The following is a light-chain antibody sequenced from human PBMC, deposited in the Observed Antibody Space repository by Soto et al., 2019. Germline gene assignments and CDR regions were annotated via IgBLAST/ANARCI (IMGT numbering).Light chain of an antibody. CDR2: EVN. Sequence: QSALTQPPSASGSPGQSVTISCTGTSSDVGGYNYVSWYQQYPGKVPKLMVYEVNNRPSGVPDRFSGSKSGNTASLTVSGLQADDEADYYCTSYAVGNYVFGTGTKLTVL. J-gene: IGLJ1*01. V-gene: IGLV2-8*01. CDR1: SSDVGGYNY. CDR3: TSYAVGNYV.